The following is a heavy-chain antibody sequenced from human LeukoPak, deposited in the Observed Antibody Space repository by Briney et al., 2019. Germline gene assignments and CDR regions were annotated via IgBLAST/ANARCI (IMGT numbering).Heavy chain of an antibody. CDR3: AKLKWLQHSYYFDY. J-gene: IGHJ4*02. CDR2: INHSGST. Sequence: TSETLSLTCAVYGGSFSGYYWSWIRQPPGKGLEWIGEINHSGSTNYNPSLKSRVTMSVDTSKNQFSLRLSSVTAADTAVYYCAKLKWLQHSYYFDYWGQGTLVTVSS. D-gene: IGHD5-24*01. V-gene: IGHV4-34*01. CDR1: GGSFSGYY.